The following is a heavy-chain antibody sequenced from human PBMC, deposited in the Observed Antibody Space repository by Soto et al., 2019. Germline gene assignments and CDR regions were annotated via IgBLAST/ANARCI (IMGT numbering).Heavy chain of an antibody. D-gene: IGHD1-26*01. J-gene: IGHJ4*02. CDR2: ISSRSTYI. CDR1: GFTLSSYS. CDR3: ARDVRGDYFDY. V-gene: IGHV3-21*01. Sequence: GGSLRLSCAASGFTLSSYSMNWVRQAPGKGLEWVSYISSRSTYIYYADSVMGRFTISRDNAQNSLYLQMNSLRAEDTAIYYCARDVRGDYFDYWGQGTLVTVSS.